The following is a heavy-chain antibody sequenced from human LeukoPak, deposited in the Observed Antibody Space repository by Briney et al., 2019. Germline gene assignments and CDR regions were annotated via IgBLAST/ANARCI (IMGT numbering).Heavy chain of an antibody. CDR3: VRPLGEVGASVFAFDL. CDR1: GYIFTTYW. CDR2: IDPSDSYT. Sequence: GESLKISCKGSGYIFTTYWISWVRQVPGKGLEWLGRIDPSDSYTDYSPSFQGHLTMSADKSVSTVYLQWSSLKASDTAVYYCVRPLGEVGASVFAFDLWGPGTTVIVSS. D-gene: IGHD1-26*01. J-gene: IGHJ3*01. V-gene: IGHV5-10-1*01.